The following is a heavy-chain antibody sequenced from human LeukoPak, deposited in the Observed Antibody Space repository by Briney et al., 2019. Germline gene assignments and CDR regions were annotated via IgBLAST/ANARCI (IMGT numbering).Heavy chain of an antibody. CDR2: IGTSVTSV. V-gene: IGHV3-48*03. CDR3: ARSLWGSGSDRG. CDR1: GFTFSSYE. D-gene: IGHD5-12*01. J-gene: IGHJ4*02. Sequence: GGTLRLSCVDSGFTFSSYEMNWVRQAPGKGPEWVSYIGTSVTSVFYADSVKGRFTISRDNAKKSLHLQMNNLRAEDTALYYCARSLWGSGSDRGWGQGTLVTVSS.